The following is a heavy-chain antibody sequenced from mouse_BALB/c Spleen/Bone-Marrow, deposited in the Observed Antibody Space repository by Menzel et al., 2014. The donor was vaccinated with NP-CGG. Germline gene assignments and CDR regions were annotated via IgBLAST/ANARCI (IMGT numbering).Heavy chain of an antibody. Sequence: EVQLVESGPGLVKPSRSLSLTCTVTGYSITSDYAWNWIRQFPGNKLEWMGYISYSGSTSYNPSLKSRISITRDTSKNQFFLQLNSVTTEDTATYYCARYYYGNYWFAYWGQGTLVTVSA. CDR1: GYSITSDYA. D-gene: IGHD2-1*01. CDR3: ARYYYGNYWFAY. CDR2: ISYSGST. V-gene: IGHV3-2*02. J-gene: IGHJ3*01.